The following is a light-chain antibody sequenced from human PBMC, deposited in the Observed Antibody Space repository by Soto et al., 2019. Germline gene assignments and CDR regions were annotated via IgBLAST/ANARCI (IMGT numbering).Light chain of an antibody. CDR1: QSISSY. CDR3: QQSYSTPYT. Sequence: DIQMTQSPSFLSASVRDRVTITCRASQSISSYLNWYQQKPGKAPKLLIYAASSLQSGVPSRFSGSGSGTDFTLTISSLQPEDFATYYCQQSYSTPYTFGQGTKLEIK. CDR2: AAS. V-gene: IGKV1-39*01. J-gene: IGKJ2*01.